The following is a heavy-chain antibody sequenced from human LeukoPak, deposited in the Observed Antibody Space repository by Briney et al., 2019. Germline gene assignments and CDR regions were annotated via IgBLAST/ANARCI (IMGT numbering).Heavy chain of an antibody. CDR2: ISSSSSYI. D-gene: IGHD6-13*01. V-gene: IGHV3-21*01. CDR1: EFIFSSYS. Sequence: GGSLRLSCAASEFIFSSYSMNWVRQAPGKGLEWVSSISSSSSYIYYADSVKGRFTISRDNTKNSLYLQMNSLRAEDTAVYYCARGSPRVAAAGLVDYWGQGTLVAVSS. J-gene: IGHJ4*02. CDR3: ARGSPRVAAAGLVDY.